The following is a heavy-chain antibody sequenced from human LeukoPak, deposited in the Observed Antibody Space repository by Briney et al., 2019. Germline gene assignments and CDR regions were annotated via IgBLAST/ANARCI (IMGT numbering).Heavy chain of an antibody. J-gene: IGHJ6*02. Sequence: GGSLRLSCAASGFTFRNYGMHWVRQAPGEGLEWVAVISYDGSNKHYGDSVKGRSTISRDNSNNTLYLQLNSLRVEDTAVYYCAKDEGGSPVSFYYHGMDVWGQGTTVTVSS. CDR2: ISYDGSNK. CDR1: GFTFRNYG. D-gene: IGHD1-26*01. CDR3: AKDEGGSPVSFYYHGMDV. V-gene: IGHV3-30*18.